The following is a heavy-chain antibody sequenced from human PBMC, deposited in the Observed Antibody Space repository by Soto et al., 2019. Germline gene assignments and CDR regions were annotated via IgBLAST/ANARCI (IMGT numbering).Heavy chain of an antibody. J-gene: IGHJ4*02. CDR3: ATLMIPFDY. CDR1: GVSIISYY. D-gene: IGHD3-16*01. Sequence: TSETQSHTCTFSGVSIISYYWSWIRQPPGKGLEWIGYIYYSGSTNYNPSLKSRVTISVDTSKNQFSLKLSSVTAADTAVYYCATLMIPFDYWGQGTLVTVSS. CDR2: IYYSGST. V-gene: IGHV4-59*01.